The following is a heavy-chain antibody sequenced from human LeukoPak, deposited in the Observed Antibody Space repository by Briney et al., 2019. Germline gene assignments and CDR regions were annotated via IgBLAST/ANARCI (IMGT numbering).Heavy chain of an antibody. CDR2: IKPDGTTK. Sequence: GGSLRLSCAASGFPFSSYSMTWVRQAPGKGREWVANIKPDGTTKFYVDSVKGRFTISRDNALNSLYLQMNSLRAEDTAIYYCARSIPYGTTWYGRSDYWGQGTLVTVSS. J-gene: IGHJ4*02. D-gene: IGHD6-13*01. CDR3: ARSIPYGTTWYGRSDY. CDR1: GFPFSSYS. V-gene: IGHV3-7*03.